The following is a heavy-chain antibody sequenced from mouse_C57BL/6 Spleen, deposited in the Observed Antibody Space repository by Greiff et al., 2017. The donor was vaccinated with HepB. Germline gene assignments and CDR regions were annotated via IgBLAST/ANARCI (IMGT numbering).Heavy chain of an antibody. Sequence: VQLQQSGAELVKPGASVKLSCKASGYTFTSYWMHWVKQRPGQGLEWIGMIHPNSGSTNYNEKFKSKATLTVDKSSSTAYMQLSSLTSEDSAVYYCARLDSNYDFAYWGQGTLVTVSA. CDR2: IHPNSGST. CDR3: ARLDSNYDFAY. CDR1: GYTFTSYW. V-gene: IGHV1-64*01. D-gene: IGHD2-5*01. J-gene: IGHJ3*01.